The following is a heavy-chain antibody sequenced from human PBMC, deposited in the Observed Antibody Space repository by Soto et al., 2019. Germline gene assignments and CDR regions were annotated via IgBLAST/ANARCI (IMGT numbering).Heavy chain of an antibody. Sequence: QVQLVQSGAEVKKPGASVKVSCKASGYTFTGYYMHWVRQAPGQGLEWMGWINPNSGGTNYAQKFQGRVTMTRDTSNSTAYMELSRLRSDDTAVYYCASPFQYGSGSYYYYYGMDVWGQGTTVTVSS. J-gene: IGHJ6*02. CDR2: INPNSGGT. D-gene: IGHD3-10*01. CDR3: ASPFQYGSGSYYYYYGMDV. V-gene: IGHV1-2*02. CDR1: GYTFTGYY.